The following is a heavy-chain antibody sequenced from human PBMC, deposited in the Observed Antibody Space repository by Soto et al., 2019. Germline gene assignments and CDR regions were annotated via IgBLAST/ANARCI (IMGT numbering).Heavy chain of an antibody. Sequence: ASVKVSCKASGNTFTGYYMHWVRQAPGQGLEWMGWISGYNGDTNYAQKFQDRVSMTIDTSTGTAYMELRSLTSDDTAIYYCAKNGQPPYYYYGLDVWGQGTKVTVSS. CDR1: GNTFTGYY. CDR3: AKNGQPPYYYYGLDV. V-gene: IGHV1-18*04. J-gene: IGHJ6*02. CDR2: ISGYNGDT. D-gene: IGHD2-8*01.